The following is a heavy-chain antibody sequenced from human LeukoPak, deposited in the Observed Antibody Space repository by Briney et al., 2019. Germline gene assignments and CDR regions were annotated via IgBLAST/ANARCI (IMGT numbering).Heavy chain of an antibody. Sequence: GGSLNLSWEASEFTLRDSSMGWIGQARGKGLKWVSYISSSGTTIYYADSVKGRFTISRDNAKNSLYLQMNSLRAEDTAVYFCARGVKGYDSSGTYYYYYYMDVWGKGTTVTVSS. J-gene: IGHJ6*03. CDR2: ISSSGTTI. CDR3: ARGVKGYDSSGTYYYYYYMDV. D-gene: IGHD3-22*01. V-gene: IGHV3-11*04. CDR1: EFTLRDSS.